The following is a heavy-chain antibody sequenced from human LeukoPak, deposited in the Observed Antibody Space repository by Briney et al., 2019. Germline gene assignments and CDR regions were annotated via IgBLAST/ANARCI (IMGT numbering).Heavy chain of an antibody. CDR2: ISSSSSYI. J-gene: IGHJ4*02. D-gene: IGHD6-19*01. V-gene: IGHV3-21*01. CDR1: GFTFISYS. Sequence: PGGSLRLSCAASGFTFISYSMNWVRQAPGKGLEWVSSISSSSSYIYYADSVEGRFTISRDNAKNSLYLQMNSLRAEDTAVYYCARAHSGCYDYWGQGTLVTVSS. CDR3: ARAHSGCYDY.